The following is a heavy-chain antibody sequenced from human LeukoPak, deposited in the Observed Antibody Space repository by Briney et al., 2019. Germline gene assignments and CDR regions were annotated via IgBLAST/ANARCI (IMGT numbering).Heavy chain of an antibody. CDR3: ARVRPPYYYGSGSYYPKTHTTTRNYYYGMDV. V-gene: IGHV4-34*01. D-gene: IGHD3-10*01. CDR1: GGSFSGYY. Sequence: SSETLSLTCAVYGGSFSGYYWSWIRQPPGKGLEWIGEINHSGSTNYNPSLKSRVTISVDTSKNQFSLKLSSVTAADTAVYYCARVRPPYYYGSGSYYPKTHTTTRNYYYGMDVWGQGTTVTVSS. CDR2: INHSGST. J-gene: IGHJ6*02.